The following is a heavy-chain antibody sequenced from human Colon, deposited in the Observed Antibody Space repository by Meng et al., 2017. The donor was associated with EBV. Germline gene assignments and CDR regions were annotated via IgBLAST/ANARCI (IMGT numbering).Heavy chain of an antibody. J-gene: IGHJ4*02. CDR2: IYYGGST. Sequence: QVHPQESGPGLVKPSGTLSLTCAVAGTSITSSNWWSWVRQPPGKGLEWIGEIYYGGSTNYNPSLKSRVTISLDESKNQFSLRLASMTAADTAVYYCASLYGDFAFWGQGTLVTVSS. CDR1: GTSITSSNW. CDR3: ASLYGDFAF. D-gene: IGHD4-17*01. V-gene: IGHV4-4*02.